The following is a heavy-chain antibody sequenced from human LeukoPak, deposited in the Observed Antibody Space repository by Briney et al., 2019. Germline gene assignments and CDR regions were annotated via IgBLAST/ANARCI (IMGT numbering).Heavy chain of an antibody. CDR3: ARGAGYCSSASCPA. Sequence: SETLSLTCAVYGGSFSGYYWSWIRQPPGKGLEWIGEINHSGSTNYNPSLKSRITMSMDTSKDQFSLKLSSVTAADTAVYYCARGAGYCSSASCPAWGRGTLVTVSS. CDR1: GGSFSGYY. J-gene: IGHJ5*02. CDR2: INHSGST. V-gene: IGHV4-34*01. D-gene: IGHD2-2*01.